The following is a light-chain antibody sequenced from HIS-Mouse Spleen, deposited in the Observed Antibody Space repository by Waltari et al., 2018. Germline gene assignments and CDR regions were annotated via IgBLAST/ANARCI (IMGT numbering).Light chain of an antibody. CDR2: EDS. J-gene: IGLJ2*01. CDR1: ALPKKY. V-gene: IGLV3-10*01. CDR3: YSTDSSGNHRV. Sequence: SYELTQPPSVSVSPGQTARITCSGYALPKKYAYSYQQKSCLAPVLVSDEDSKRPAGIPGRFTGSSSGTMATLTISGAQVEDEADYCCYSTDSSGNHRVFGGGTKLTVL.